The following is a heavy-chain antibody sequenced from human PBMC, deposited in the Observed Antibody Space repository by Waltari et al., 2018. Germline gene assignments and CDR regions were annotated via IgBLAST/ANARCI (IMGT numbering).Heavy chain of an antibody. CDR2: IYTSGST. D-gene: IGHD1-26*01. CDR1: GGSISSGSYY. J-gene: IGHJ4*02. Sequence: QVQLQESGPGLVKPSQTLSLTCTVSGGSISSGSYYWSWIRQPAGKGLEWIGRIYTSGSTNYNPSLKSRVTISVDTSKNQFSLKLSSVTAADTAVYYCARAGYSGFDYWGQGTLVTVSS. CDR3: ARAGYSGFDY. V-gene: IGHV4-61*02.